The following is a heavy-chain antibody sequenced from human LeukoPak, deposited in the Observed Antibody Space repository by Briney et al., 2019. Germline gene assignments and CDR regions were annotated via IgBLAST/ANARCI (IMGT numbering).Heavy chain of an antibody. CDR3: ARVKYGDYVSDY. V-gene: IGHV3-30*02. CDR1: GFTFSSYG. Sequence: GGSLRLSCAASGFTFSSYGMHWVRQAPGKGLEWVTFIRYDGSNKYYADSVKGRFTISRDNSKNTLYLQMNSLRAEDTAVYYCARVKYGDYVSDYWGQGTLVTVSS. J-gene: IGHJ4*02. D-gene: IGHD4-17*01. CDR2: IRYDGSNK.